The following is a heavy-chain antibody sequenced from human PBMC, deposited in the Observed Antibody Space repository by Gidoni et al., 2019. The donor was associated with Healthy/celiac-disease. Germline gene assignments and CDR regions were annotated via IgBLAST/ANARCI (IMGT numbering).Heavy chain of an antibody. V-gene: IGHV3-23*01. CDR2: ISGSGGST. CDR3: ASDEDLYGGNSGGY. Sequence: EVQLWESGGGLVQPGGALRLSCAASGCTFSSYAMSWVRQAPGKGLEWVSAISGSGGSTYYADSVKGRFTISRDNSKNTLYLQMNSLRAEDTAVYYCASDEDLYGGNSGGYWGQGTLVTVSS. CDR1: GCTFSSYA. D-gene: IGHD4-17*01. J-gene: IGHJ4*02.